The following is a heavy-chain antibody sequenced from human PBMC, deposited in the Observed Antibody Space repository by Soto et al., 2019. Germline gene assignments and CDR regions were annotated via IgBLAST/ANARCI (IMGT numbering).Heavy chain of an antibody. Sequence: QVHLVESGGGVVQPGRSPRLSCAASGFSFSSYAMHWVRQAPGKGLEWVAIISHDGNIKRYADFVEGRFIVFRDNSNNNLLLQMESLKTDDTAVYYCAKELAYGDFWRGLEYWGQGTLVTVAS. CDR1: GFSFSSYA. CDR2: ISHDGNIK. V-gene: IGHV3-30*18. D-gene: IGHD3-3*01. CDR3: AKELAYGDFWRGLEY. J-gene: IGHJ4*02.